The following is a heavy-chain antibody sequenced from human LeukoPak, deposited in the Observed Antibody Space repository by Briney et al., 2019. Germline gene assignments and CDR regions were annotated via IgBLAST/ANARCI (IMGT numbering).Heavy chain of an antibody. CDR2: IYYSGST. V-gene: IGHV4-39*07. CDR3: ARGEAAAAADWYFDL. J-gene: IGHJ2*01. Sequence: SETLSLTCTVSGGSISSYYWSWIRQPPGKGLEWIGSIYYSGSTYYNPSLKSRVTISVDTSKNQFSLKLSSVTAADTAVYYCARGEAAAAADWYFDLWGRGTLVTVSS. CDR1: GGSISSYY. D-gene: IGHD6-13*01.